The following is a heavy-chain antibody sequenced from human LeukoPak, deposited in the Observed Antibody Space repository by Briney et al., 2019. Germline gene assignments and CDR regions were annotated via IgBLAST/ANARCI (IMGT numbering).Heavy chain of an antibody. CDR1: GFTFSTYN. V-gene: IGHV3-21*01. CDR3: ATYPGLARMDF. D-gene: IGHD5-12*01. Sequence: PGGSLRLSCAASGFTFSTYNMNWVRQAPGKGLEWVSSMSSSSSYKYYADSVKGRFTVSRDNAKNSMFLQMNSLRADDTAVYFCATYPGLARMDFWDQGPTVTVSS. J-gene: IGHJ6*02. CDR2: MSSSSSYK.